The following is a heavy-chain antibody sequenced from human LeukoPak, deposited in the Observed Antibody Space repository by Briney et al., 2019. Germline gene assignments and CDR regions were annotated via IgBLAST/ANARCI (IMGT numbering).Heavy chain of an antibody. CDR2: IIPIFGTA. CDR1: GGTFNSYA. J-gene: IGHJ6*03. CDR3: ASKYGSSTSCYGKDDYYHYYMDL. V-gene: IGHV1-69*01. D-gene: IGHD2-2*01. Sequence: SVKVSCKASGGTFNSYAISLVRQAPGQGLEWMGGIIPIFGTANYAQKFQGRVTITADESTSTAYMELSSLRSEDTAVYYCASKYGSSTSCYGKDDYYHYYMDLGGKGTTVTVSS.